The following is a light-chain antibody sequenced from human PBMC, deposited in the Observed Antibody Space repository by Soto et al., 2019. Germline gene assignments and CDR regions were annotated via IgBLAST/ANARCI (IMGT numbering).Light chain of an antibody. Sequence: HSALTQPASVSGSPGQSITISCTGTSSDVGDYNYVSWYQQHPGKAPKLMNFDVSNRPSGVSNRFSGSKSGNTASLTISGLQAEDEAEYYCSSYTSSSTYVFGTGTKLTVL. CDR1: SSDVGDYNY. V-gene: IGLV2-14*01. J-gene: IGLJ1*01. CDR2: DVS. CDR3: SSYTSSSTYV.